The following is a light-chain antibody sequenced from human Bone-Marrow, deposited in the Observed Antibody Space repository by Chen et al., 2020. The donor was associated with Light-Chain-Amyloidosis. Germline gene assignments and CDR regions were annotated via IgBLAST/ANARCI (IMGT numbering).Light chain of an antibody. Sequence: SYVLTQPSSVSMAPGQTATIACGGNNIGSTSVHWYQQTPGQAPLLVVYDDSDRPSGIPERLSGSNSGNTATLTISRVEAGDEADYYCQVWDRSSDHPVFGGGTKLTVL. CDR2: DDS. J-gene: IGLJ3*02. CDR1: NIGSTS. CDR3: QVWDRSSDHPV. V-gene: IGLV3-21*02.